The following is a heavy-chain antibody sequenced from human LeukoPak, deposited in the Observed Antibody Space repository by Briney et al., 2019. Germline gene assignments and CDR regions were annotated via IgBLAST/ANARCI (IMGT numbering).Heavy chain of an antibody. CDR1: GFTLSSYW. V-gene: IGHV3-74*01. D-gene: IGHD1-26*01. J-gene: IGHJ4*02. CDR3: ASYSGSYYGFDY. Sequence: GGSLRLSCAASGFTLSSYWMHWVRQAPGKGLVWVSRINSDGSSTSYADSVKGRFTISRDNAKNTLYLQMNSLRAEDTAVYYCASYSGSYYGFDYWGQGTLVTVSS. CDR2: INSDGSST.